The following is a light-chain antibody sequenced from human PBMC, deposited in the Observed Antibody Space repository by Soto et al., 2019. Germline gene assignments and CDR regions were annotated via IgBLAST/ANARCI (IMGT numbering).Light chain of an antibody. CDR3: QQSYNIPLT. CDR2: AGS. V-gene: IGKV1-39*01. J-gene: IGKJ4*01. CDR1: QSISSY. Sequence: DIQMTQSPSSLSASVGDRVTITCRASQSISSYLNWYQHKPGRAPDLLIYAGSSLQSGVPSRFSGSGSGTEFTLTILSLQPEDFSTYFCQQSYNIPLTFGGGTKVEIK.